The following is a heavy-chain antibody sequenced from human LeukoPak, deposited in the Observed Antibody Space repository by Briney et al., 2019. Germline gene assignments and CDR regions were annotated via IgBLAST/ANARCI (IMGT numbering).Heavy chain of an antibody. CDR3: ASFEYSSSSRGAFDI. V-gene: IGHV4-59*08. Sequence: PSETLSLTCTVSGGSISSYYWSWIRQPPGKGLEWIGYIYYSGSTNYNPSLKSRVTISVDTSKNQFPLKLSSVTAADTAVYYCASFEYSSSSRGAFDIWGQGTMVTVSS. J-gene: IGHJ3*02. D-gene: IGHD6-6*01. CDR2: IYYSGST. CDR1: GGSISSYY.